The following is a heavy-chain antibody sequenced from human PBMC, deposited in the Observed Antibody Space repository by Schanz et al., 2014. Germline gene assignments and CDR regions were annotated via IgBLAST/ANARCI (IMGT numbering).Heavy chain of an antibody. J-gene: IGHJ3*02. CDR1: GFTFSDYY. D-gene: IGHD7-27*01. CDR2: ISRDGTTS. Sequence: QVQLVESGGGLVKPGGSLRLSCAASGFTFSDYYMSWIRQAPGKGLEWLSYISRDGTTSYYADPVKGRFTISRDNAKNSLYLEMTSLRGEDTAVYYCARENLNWEAFDIWGQGTVVTVSS. V-gene: IGHV3-11*01. CDR3: ARENLNWEAFDI.